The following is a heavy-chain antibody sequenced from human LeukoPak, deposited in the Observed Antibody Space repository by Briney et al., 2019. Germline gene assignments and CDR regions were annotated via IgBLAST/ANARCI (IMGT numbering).Heavy chain of an antibody. D-gene: IGHD3-22*01. V-gene: IGHV1-3*01. Sequence: GASVKVSCKASGYTFTSYAMHWVRQAPGQRLEWMGWINAGNGNTKYSQKFQGRVTITRDTSASTAYMELSSLGSEDTVVYYCARTYYYDSSGYWDYFDYWGQGTLVTVSS. CDR1: GYTFTSYA. CDR2: INAGNGNT. CDR3: ARTYYYDSSGYWDYFDY. J-gene: IGHJ4*02.